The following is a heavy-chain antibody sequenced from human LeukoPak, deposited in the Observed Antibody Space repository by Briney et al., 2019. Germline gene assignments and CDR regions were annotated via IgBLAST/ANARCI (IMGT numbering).Heavy chain of an antibody. Sequence: PGGSLRLSCAASGFTFSTYGMHWVRQAPGKGLEWVAVISYDGSNKYDADSVRGRFAISRDNSKNTLYLQINSLRAEDTAVYYCARDRGYSYADYWGQGTLVTVSS. D-gene: IGHD5-24*01. CDR3: ARDRGYSYADY. J-gene: IGHJ4*02. CDR2: ISYDGSNK. V-gene: IGHV3-30*03. CDR1: GFTFSTYG.